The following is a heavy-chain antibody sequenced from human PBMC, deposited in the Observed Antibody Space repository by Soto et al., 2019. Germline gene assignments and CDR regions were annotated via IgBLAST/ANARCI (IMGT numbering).Heavy chain of an antibody. CDR1: GYTFTSYD. CDR2: MNPNSGNT. V-gene: IGHV1-8*01. D-gene: IGHD3-10*01. CDR3: ARGGVGFGELFAYYYYMDV. J-gene: IGHJ6*03. Sequence: ASVKVSCKASGYTFTSYDINWVRQATGQGLEWMGWMNPNSGNTGYAQKFQGRVTMTRNTSISTAYMELSSLRSEDTAVYYCARGGVGFGELFAYYYYMDVWGKGTTVTV.